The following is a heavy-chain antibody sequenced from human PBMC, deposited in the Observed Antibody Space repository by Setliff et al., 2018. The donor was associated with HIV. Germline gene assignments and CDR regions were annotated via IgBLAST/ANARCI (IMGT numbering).Heavy chain of an antibody. Sequence: SETLSLTCTISGGSFGVYRWSWIRQSAGRGLEWIGRIDSSGTTDYKPSLKSRVAISVDTSRNQFSLRVTSVTAADTAVYFCARDRHSSGLGSYGPWGPGILVTVSS. CDR1: GGSFGVYR. J-gene: IGHJ5*02. D-gene: IGHD3-10*01. CDR2: IDSSGTT. V-gene: IGHV4-4*07. CDR3: ARDRHSSGLGSYGP.